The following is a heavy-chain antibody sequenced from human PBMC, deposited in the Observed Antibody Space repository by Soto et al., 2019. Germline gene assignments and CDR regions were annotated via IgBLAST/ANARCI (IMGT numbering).Heavy chain of an antibody. CDR3: TKDVGSAGGWFDP. J-gene: IGHJ5*02. CDR2: ISWNSDKI. CDR1: GFTFDDYA. D-gene: IGHD3-10*01. Sequence: EVQLVESGGGLVQPGMSLRLSCAASGFTFDDYAMHWVRQAPGKGLEWVSGISWNSDKIDYADSVRGRFTISRDNAKNSLYLQMNSLRAEDTALYYCTKDVGSAGGWFDPWGQGTLVTVAS. V-gene: IGHV3-9*01.